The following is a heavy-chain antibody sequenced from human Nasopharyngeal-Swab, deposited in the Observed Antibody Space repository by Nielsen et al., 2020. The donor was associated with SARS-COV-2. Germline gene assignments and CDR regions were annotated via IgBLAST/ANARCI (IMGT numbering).Heavy chain of an antibody. J-gene: IGHJ4*02. D-gene: IGHD6-13*01. V-gene: IGHV3-23*01. Sequence: WIRQPPGKGLEWVSVISGSGGSTYYADSVKGRFTTSRDNSKTTVHLQMDRLRVEDTAVYFCAKSKGYTSSWNDYRGQGTLVTVSS. CDR3: AKSKGYTSSWNDY. CDR2: ISGSGGST.